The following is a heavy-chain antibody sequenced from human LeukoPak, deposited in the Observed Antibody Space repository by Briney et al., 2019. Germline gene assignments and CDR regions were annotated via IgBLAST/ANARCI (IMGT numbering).Heavy chain of an antibody. CDR1: GGTFSSYD. J-gene: IGHJ6*03. Sequence: ASVKVSCKASGGTFSSYDINWVRQATGQGLEWMGWMNPNSGNTGYAQKFQGRVTMTRNTSISTAYMELSSLRSEDTAVYYCARGHSSGWWGGYYYYYYMDVWGKGTTVTISS. D-gene: IGHD6-19*01. CDR3: ARGHSSGWWGGYYYYYYMDV. V-gene: IGHV1-8*02. CDR2: MNPNSGNT.